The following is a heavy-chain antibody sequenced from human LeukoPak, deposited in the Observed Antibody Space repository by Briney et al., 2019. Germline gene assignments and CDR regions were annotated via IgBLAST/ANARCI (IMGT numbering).Heavy chain of an antibody. Sequence: SGTLSLTCAVSGGSISSSNWWSWVRQPPGKGLEWIGEIYHSGSTNYNPSLKSRVTISVDKSKNQLSLKLSSVTAADTAVYYCARDRRDYGGSLGLDYWGQGTLVTVSS. J-gene: IGHJ4*02. V-gene: IGHV4-4*02. D-gene: IGHD4-23*01. CDR1: GGSISSSNW. CDR2: IYHSGST. CDR3: ARDRRDYGGSLGLDY.